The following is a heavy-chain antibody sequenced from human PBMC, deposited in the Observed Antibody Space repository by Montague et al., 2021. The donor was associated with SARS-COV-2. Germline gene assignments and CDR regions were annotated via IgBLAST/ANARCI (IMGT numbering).Heavy chain of an antibody. CDR1: GGSIVTGDYY. Sequence: SETLFLTCSVSGGSIVTGDYYWAWSRQPPGKGLEWIGSIFHSGTTYYAPSLWGRVTISVDTSKNQFSLKLNSVTAADTAFYYCVREYTGSSQASWGQGTLVTVSS. CDR2: IFHSGTT. J-gene: IGHJ5*02. V-gene: IGHV4-39*02. D-gene: IGHD6-6*01. CDR3: VREYTGSSQAS.